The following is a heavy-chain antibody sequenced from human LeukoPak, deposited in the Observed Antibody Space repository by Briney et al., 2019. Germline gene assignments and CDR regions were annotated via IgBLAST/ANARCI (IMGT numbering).Heavy chain of an antibody. CDR3: ARLMVTAWYEALDI. V-gene: IGHV3-74*01. Sequence: PGGSLRLSCAASGFTFSSYWMHWVRQAPGKGLVWVSRIYSDGSRTSYADSVKGRFTLSRDNAKNTMYLQMNSLRAEDTAVYYCARLMVTAWYEALDIWGQGTKVTVSS. J-gene: IGHJ3*02. CDR2: IYSDGSRT. D-gene: IGHD2-21*02. CDR1: GFTFSSYW.